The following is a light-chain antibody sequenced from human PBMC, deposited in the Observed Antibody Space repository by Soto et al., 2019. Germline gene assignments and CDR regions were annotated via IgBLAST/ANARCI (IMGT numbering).Light chain of an antibody. CDR3: QQYNSYPWT. CDR2: KAS. V-gene: IGKV1-5*03. CDR1: QSISSW. Sequence: DIQMTQSPSTLSASVGDRVTITCRASQSISSWLAWYQQKPGKAPKLLMYKASTLESGVPSRFGGSGSGTEFTLTISSLQPDDFATYYCQQYNSYPWTFDQGTKVEIK. J-gene: IGKJ1*01.